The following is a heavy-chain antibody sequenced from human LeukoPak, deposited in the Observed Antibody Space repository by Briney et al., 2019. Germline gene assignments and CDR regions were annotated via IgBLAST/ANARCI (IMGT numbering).Heavy chain of an antibody. CDR3: ARALGDI. Sequence: GGSLRLSCAASGFNFSTYWMHWVRQAPGKGLVWVSRINGDGSSTSYGDSVKGRFTISRDNAKNTLYLQMNGLRVEDTAVYYCARALGDIRGQGTLVTVSS. CDR2: INGDGSST. V-gene: IGHV3-74*01. J-gene: IGHJ4*02. CDR1: GFNFSTYW.